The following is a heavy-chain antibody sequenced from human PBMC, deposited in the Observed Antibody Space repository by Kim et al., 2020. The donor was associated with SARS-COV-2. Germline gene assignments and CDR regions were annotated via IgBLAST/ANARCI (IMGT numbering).Heavy chain of an antibody. D-gene: IGHD6-19*01. Sequence: SETLSLTCTVSGGSISSYYWSWIRQPPGKGLEWIGYIYYSGSTNYNPSLKSRVTISVDTSKNQFSLKLSSVTAADTAVYYCAREEAVRYGMDVWGQGTTVTVSS. CDR2: IYYSGST. CDR1: GGSISSYY. CDR3: AREEAVRYGMDV. J-gene: IGHJ6*02. V-gene: IGHV4-59*01.